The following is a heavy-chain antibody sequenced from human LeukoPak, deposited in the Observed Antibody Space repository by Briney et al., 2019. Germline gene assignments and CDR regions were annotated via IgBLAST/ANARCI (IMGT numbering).Heavy chain of an antibody. CDR3: AREWGSAVNYYDSSGYYSDY. CDR2: IYYSGST. D-gene: IGHD3-22*01. J-gene: IGHJ4*02. CDR1: GGSISSYY. V-gene: IGHV4-59*12. Sequence: SETLSLTCTVSGGSISSYYWSWIRQPPGKGLEWIGYIYYSGSTNYNPSLKSRVTISVDRSKNQFSLKLSSVTAADTAVYYCAREWGSAVNYYDSSGYYSDYWGQGTLVTVSS.